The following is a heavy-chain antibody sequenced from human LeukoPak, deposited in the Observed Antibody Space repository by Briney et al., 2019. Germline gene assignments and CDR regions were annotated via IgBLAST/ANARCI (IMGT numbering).Heavy chain of an antibody. CDR3: ARDGSVADPDY. V-gene: IGHV3-30*03. Sequence: PGGSLRLSCAASGFTFSNAWMSWVRQAPGKGLEWVAVISYDGSNKYYADSVKGRFTISRDNSKNTLYLQMNSLRAEDTAVYYCARDGSVADPDYWGQGTLVTVSS. CDR1: GFTFSNAW. J-gene: IGHJ4*02. D-gene: IGHD6-19*01. CDR2: ISYDGSNK.